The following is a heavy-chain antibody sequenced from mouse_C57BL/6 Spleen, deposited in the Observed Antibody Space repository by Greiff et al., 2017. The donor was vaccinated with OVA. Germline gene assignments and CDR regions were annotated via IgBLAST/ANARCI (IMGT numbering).Heavy chain of an antibody. CDR2: IDPNSGGT. D-gene: IGHD2-1*01. J-gene: IGHJ4*01. CDR3: ARIPYGSYVGYAMDY. Sequence: VQLQQPGAELVKPGASVKLSCKASGYTFTSYWMHWVKQRPGRGLEWIGRIDPNSGGTKYNEKFKSKATLTVDKPSSTAYMQLSSLTSEASAVYDCARIPYGSYVGYAMDYWGKGTSVTVSS. CDR1: GYTFTSYW. V-gene: IGHV1-72*01.